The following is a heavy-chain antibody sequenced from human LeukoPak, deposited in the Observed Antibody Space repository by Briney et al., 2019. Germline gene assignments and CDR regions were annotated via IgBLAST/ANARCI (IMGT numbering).Heavy chain of an antibody. J-gene: IGHJ6*02. CDR3: AKDFSSGTYYPYYYYGMDV. CDR2: ISGDGGST. V-gene: IGHV3-43*02. D-gene: IGHD3-10*01. CDR1: GFIFSSYS. Sequence: GGSLRLSCAASGFIFSSYSMNWVRQAPGKGLEWVSLISGDGGSTYYADSVKGRFTISRDNSKNSLYLQMNSLRTEDTALYYCAKDFSSGTYYPYYYYGMDVWGQGTTVTVSS.